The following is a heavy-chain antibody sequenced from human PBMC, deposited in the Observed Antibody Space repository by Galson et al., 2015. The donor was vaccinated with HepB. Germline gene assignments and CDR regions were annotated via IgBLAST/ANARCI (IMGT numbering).Heavy chain of an antibody. CDR3: ARVGSTYYDFWTGHYPPYFDY. CDR2: INCGNGNT. CDR1: GYTFTSHA. Sequence: SVKVSCKASGYTFTSHAMHWVRQAPGQRLEWMGRINCGNGNTKYSQQFQGRLTLIRDTYANTVYMELSSLSSEDTAVYYCARVGSTYYDFWTGHYPPYFDYWGQGTLIAVSS. D-gene: IGHD3-3*01. V-gene: IGHV1-3*01. J-gene: IGHJ4*02.